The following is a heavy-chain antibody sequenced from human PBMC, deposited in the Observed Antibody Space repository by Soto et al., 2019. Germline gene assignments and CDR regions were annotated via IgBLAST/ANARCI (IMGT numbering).Heavy chain of an antibody. CDR1: GYSFTSYW. D-gene: IGHD5-12*01. Sequence: PGESLKISCQGSGYSFTSYWIGWVRQMPGKGLEWMGIIYPGDSDTRYSPSFQGQVTISADKSISTAYLQWSSLKASDTAMYYFARRSSDSGYDYYYYYMDVWGKGTTVTVSS. CDR3: ARRSSDSGYDYYYYYMDV. V-gene: IGHV5-51*01. CDR2: IYPGDSDT. J-gene: IGHJ6*03.